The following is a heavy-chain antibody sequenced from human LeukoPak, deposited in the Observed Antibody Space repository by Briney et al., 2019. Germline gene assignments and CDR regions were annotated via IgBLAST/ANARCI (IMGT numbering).Heavy chain of an antibody. J-gene: IGHJ3*02. Sequence: PGGSLRLSCAASGFTFSSYAMSWVRQAPGKGLEWVSAISDRGGSTYYADCVKGRFTISRDNSKNTLYLQVNSLRAEDTAVYYCAKRVGPGRAFDIWDQGTMVTVSS. CDR3: AKRVGPGRAFDI. V-gene: IGHV3-23*01. CDR1: GFTFSSYA. D-gene: IGHD3-10*01. CDR2: ISDRGGST.